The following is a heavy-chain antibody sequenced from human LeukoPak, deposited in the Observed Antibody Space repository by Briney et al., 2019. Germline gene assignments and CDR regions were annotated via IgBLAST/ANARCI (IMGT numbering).Heavy chain of an antibody. J-gene: IGHJ5*02. V-gene: IGHV4-59*01. CDR1: VGSISSYY. D-gene: IGHD6-19*01. Sequence: PSETLSLTCTVSVGSISSYYWSLIRQPPGKGLEWIGYIYYSGSTNYNPSLKSRVTISVDTSKNQFSLKLSSVTAADTAVYYCATTYSSGWYWFDPWGQGTLVTVSS. CDR3: ATTYSSGWYWFDP. CDR2: IYYSGST.